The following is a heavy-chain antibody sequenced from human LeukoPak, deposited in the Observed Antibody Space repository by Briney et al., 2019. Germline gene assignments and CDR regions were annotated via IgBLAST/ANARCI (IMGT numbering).Heavy chain of an antibody. Sequence: GGSLRLSCAASGFTFSNFAMNWVRQAPGKGLEWISSITSYTGYMFYADSVKGRFTISRDNAKNSLYLQMNSLRAEDTAVYYCARAGGGEYYYYHMDVWGKGTTVTVSS. CDR2: ITSYTGYM. D-gene: IGHD3-16*01. CDR1: GFTFSNFA. V-gene: IGHV3-21*01. J-gene: IGHJ6*03. CDR3: ARAGGGEYYYYHMDV.